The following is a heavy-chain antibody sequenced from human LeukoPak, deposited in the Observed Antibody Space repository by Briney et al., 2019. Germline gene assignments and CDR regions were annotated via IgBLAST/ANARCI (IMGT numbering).Heavy chain of an antibody. CDR2: IYTSGST. V-gene: IGHV4-61*02. CDR3: ARTYATTRRDY. J-gene: IGHJ4*02. CDR1: GGTFSRRSYY. D-gene: IGHD2-8*01. Sequence: PSGTLSLTSTVSGGTFSRRSYYWCWIRPPAGTGLEWISRIYTSGSTNYIPSLKSRGIISVDTSKNQFSLKRSSVTAADTAVYYWARTYATTRRDYWRQATLVIVFS.